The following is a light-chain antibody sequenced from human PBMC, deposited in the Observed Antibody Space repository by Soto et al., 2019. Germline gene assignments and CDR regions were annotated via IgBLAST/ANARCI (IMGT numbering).Light chain of an antibody. CDR3: CSYAGRSNLV. V-gene: IGLV2-23*02. Sequence: QSALTQPASVSGSPGQSITISCTGTSGDVGTYNLVSWYQQHPGRAPKLIIFEVNKRPSGVSNRLSGSKSGTTASLAISGLPDDDEADYHCCSYAGRSNLVFGGGTKLTVL. CDR1: SGDVGTYNL. J-gene: IGLJ2*01. CDR2: EVN.